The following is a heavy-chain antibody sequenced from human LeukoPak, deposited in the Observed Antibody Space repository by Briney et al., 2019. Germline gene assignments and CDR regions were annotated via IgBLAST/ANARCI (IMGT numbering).Heavy chain of an antibody. V-gene: IGHV5-10-1*01. CDR1: GYSLPNSW. CDR3: ARHPAPGTWYFDY. J-gene: IGHJ4*02. Sequence: GEALKISCKGSGYSLPNSWISWVRQMPGKGLEWMGTIYPSDSYTNYNLSFQGHVIILAVKSISPAETHWSSVKASDTALYYRARHPAPGTWYFDYWGQGTLVTVSS. D-gene: IGHD6-13*01. CDR2: IYPSDSYT.